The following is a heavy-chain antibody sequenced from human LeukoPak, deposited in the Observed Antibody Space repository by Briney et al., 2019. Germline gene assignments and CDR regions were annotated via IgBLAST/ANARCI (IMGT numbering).Heavy chain of an antibody. D-gene: IGHD4-23*01. CDR2: ISSSGNII. CDR1: GFTFSGHA. J-gene: IGHJ4*02. CDR3: ARSGGNLDC. Sequence: PGGSLRLSCAASGFTFSGHAMNWVRQAPGKGLEWVSYISSSGNIIYYADSVKGRFTISRDNAKDSLYLQMNSLRAEDTAVYYCARSGGNLDCWGQGSLVTVSS. V-gene: IGHV3-48*03.